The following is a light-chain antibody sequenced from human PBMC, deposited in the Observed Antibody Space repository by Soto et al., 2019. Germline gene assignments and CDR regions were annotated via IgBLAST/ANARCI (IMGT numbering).Light chain of an antibody. Sequence: DIQMTQSPSTLSASVGDRVTITCRASQSISSWLAWYQQKPGKAPKLLIYKASSLESGVPSRFSGIGSGTEFTLTISSLQPDEFASYYCQQYNSYPFTFGPGTKVDI. CDR3: QQYNSYPFT. CDR2: KAS. J-gene: IGKJ3*01. CDR1: QSISSW. V-gene: IGKV1-5*03.